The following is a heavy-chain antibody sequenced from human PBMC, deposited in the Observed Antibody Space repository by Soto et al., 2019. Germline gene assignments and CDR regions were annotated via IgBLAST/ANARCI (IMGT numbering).Heavy chain of an antibody. D-gene: IGHD4-17*01. J-gene: IGHJ6*02. V-gene: IGHV4-30-2*01. CDR1: GGSISSGGYS. CDR3: ARAHYGDYGYGMDV. Sequence: QLQLQESGSGLVKPSQTLSLTCAVSGGSISSGGYSWSWIRQPPGKGLEWIGYIYHSGSTYYNPSLKRRVTNSVARSTIHFSLKLSSVTAADAAVYYCARAHYGDYGYGMDVWGQGTTVTVSS. CDR2: IYHSGST.